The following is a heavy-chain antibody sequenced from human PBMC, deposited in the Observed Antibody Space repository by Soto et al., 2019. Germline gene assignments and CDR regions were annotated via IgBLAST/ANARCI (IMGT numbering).Heavy chain of an antibody. J-gene: IGHJ6*02. CDR2: IYYSGST. Sequence: KPSETLSLTCTVSGGSISSSSYYWGWIRQPPGKGLEWIGSIYYSGSTYYNPSLKSRVTISVDTSKNQFSLKLSSVTAADTAVYYCARPYYDFWSGYYGLGGMDVWGQGTTVTVSS. CDR3: ARPYYDFWSGYYGLGGMDV. V-gene: IGHV4-39*01. CDR1: GGSISSSSYY. D-gene: IGHD3-3*01.